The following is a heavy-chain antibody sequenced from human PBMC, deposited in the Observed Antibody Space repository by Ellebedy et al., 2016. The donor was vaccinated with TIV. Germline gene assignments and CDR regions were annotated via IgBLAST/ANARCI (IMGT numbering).Heavy chain of an antibody. CDR3: ARDMVQGMVARYLWFDY. Sequence: ASVKVSCKASGYNFNSYSISWVRQAPGQGPEWMGWISAYTGETRYSQKYQGRVTLTTDTSTTTAYMELRSLRSDDTAVYFCARDMVQGMVARYLWFDYWGQGTLITVSS. V-gene: IGHV1-18*01. CDR2: ISAYTGET. J-gene: IGHJ4*02. CDR1: GYNFNSYS. D-gene: IGHD5-12*01.